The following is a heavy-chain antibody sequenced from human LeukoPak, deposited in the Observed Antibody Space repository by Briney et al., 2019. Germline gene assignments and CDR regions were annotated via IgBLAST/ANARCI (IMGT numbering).Heavy chain of an antibody. CDR3: ARDPRFLGFDP. J-gene: IGHJ5*02. CDR1: GGSIRRHY. V-gene: IGHV4-59*11. CDR2: IYYSGST. D-gene: IGHD3-3*01. Sequence: SETLSLTCTVSGGSIRRHYWSWIRQPPGKGLEWIGYIYYSGSTNYNPSLKSRVTISVDTSKNQFSLKLSSVTAADTAVYYCARDPRFLGFDPWGQGTLVTVSS.